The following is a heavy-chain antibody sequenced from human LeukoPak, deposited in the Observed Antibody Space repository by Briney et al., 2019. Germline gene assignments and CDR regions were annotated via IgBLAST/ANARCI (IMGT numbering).Heavy chain of an antibody. D-gene: IGHD2-2*01. CDR1: GYTFSGYY. CDR2: INPNSGGT. V-gene: IGHV1-2*02. Sequence: ASAKDSCKASGYTFSGYYMHWVRQAPGQGLEWMGWINPNSGGTNYAQKFQGRVTMTRDTSISTAYMELSRLSSDDTAVYYCARDSCSSTSCLSIDDYWGQGTLVTVSS. CDR3: ARDSCSSTSCLSIDDY. J-gene: IGHJ4*02.